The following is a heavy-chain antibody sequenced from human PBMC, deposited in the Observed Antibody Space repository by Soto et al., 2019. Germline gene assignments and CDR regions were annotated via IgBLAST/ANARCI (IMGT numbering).Heavy chain of an antibody. V-gene: IGHV4-30-4*01. Sequence: QVQLQESGPGLVKPSQTLSLTCTVSGGSISSGDYYWSWIRQPPGKGLEWIGYIYYSGSTYYNPSLKSRVTRSVDTSKNQFSRKLSSVTAADTAVYYCARYCGGDCYLEGFDYWGQGTLVTVSS. CDR3: ARYCGGDCYLEGFDY. CDR1: GGSISSGDYY. J-gene: IGHJ4*02. CDR2: IYYSGST. D-gene: IGHD2-21*02.